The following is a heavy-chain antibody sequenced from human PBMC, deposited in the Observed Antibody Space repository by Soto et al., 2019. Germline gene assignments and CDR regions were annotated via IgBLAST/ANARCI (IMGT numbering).Heavy chain of an antibody. CDR3: ARAHSSSTVTTLLY. CDR1: GFTFSSYA. J-gene: IGHJ4*02. Sequence: PGGSLRLSCAASGFTFSSYAMHWVRQAPGKGLEWVAVISYDGSNKYYADSVKGRFTISRDNSKNTLYQQMNSLRAEDTAVYYWARAHSSSTVTTLLYWGQGTLFTVSS. D-gene: IGHD4-17*01. CDR2: ISYDGSNK. V-gene: IGHV3-30-3*01.